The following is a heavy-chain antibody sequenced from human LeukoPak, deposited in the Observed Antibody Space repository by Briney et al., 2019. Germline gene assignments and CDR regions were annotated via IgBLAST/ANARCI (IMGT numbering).Heavy chain of an antibody. Sequence: PSETLSLTCTVSGGSIYSYYWSWIRQPPGKGLEWIGYIYYSGSTNYNPSLKSRVTISVDMSKNHFSLKLTPVTAPDTAVYYCARHEYSSSSEGFDYWGQGTLVTVSS. J-gene: IGHJ4*02. CDR2: IYYSGST. CDR1: GGSIYSYY. CDR3: ARHEYSSSSEGFDY. V-gene: IGHV4-59*08. D-gene: IGHD6-6*01.